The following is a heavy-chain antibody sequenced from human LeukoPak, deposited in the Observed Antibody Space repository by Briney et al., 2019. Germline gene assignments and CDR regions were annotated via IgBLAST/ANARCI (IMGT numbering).Heavy chain of an antibody. CDR3: ARAGCSSTSCYHAAFDI. CDR2: IIPIFGTA. V-gene: IGHV1-69*06. J-gene: IGHJ3*02. Sequence: SVKVSCKASGGTFSSYAISWVRQAPGQGLEWMGGIIPIFGTANYAQKLQGRVMITADKSTSTAYMELSSLRSEDTAVYYCARAGCSSTSCYHAAFDIWGQGTMVTVSS. D-gene: IGHD2-2*01. CDR1: GGTFSSYA.